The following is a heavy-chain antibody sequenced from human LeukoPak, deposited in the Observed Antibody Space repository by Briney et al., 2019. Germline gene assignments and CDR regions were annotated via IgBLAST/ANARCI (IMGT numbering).Heavy chain of an antibody. CDR1: GFTFSSYS. CDR2: ISSSSSYI. J-gene: IGHJ3*02. Sequence: GGSLRLSCAASGFTFSSYSMNWVRQAPGKGLEWGSSISSSSSYIYYADSMKGRFTISRDNAKNSLFLQVNSLRAEDTAVYYCARVKEASAFDIWGQGTMVTVSS. D-gene: IGHD5-12*01. CDR3: ARVKEASAFDI. V-gene: IGHV3-21*01.